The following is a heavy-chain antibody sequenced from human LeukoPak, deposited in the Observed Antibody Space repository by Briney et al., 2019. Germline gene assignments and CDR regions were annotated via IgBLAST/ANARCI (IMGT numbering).Heavy chain of an antibody. D-gene: IGHD2-15*01. CDR2: ISGDGGTT. V-gene: IGHV3-64*04. CDR3: AKDSQSGRSGRFDY. CDR1: GFTFSSYA. Sequence: GGSLRLSCAASGFTFSSYAMHWVRQAPGKGLEYVSAISGDGGTTYYPNSVKGRFTISRDNSKNTLYLQMNSLRAEDTAVYYCAKDSQSGRSGRFDYWGQGTLVTVSS. J-gene: IGHJ4*02.